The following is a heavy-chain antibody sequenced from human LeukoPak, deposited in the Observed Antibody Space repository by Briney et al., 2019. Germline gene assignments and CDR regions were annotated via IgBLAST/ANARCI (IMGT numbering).Heavy chain of an antibody. CDR1: GGSISSGDYY. D-gene: IGHD6-13*01. CDR3: ASKYSSSWYGWFDP. Sequence: PSETLSLTCTVSGGSISSGDYYWSWIRQPPGKGLEWIGHIYYSGSTYYNPSLKSRVTISVDTSKNQFSLKLSSVTAADTAVYYCASKYSSSWYGWFDPWGQGTLVTVSS. J-gene: IGHJ5*02. V-gene: IGHV4-30-4*01. CDR2: IYYSGST.